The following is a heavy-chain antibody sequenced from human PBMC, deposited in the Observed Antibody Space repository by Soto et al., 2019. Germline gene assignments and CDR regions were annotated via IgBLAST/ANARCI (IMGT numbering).Heavy chain of an antibody. CDR3: ARSNPDVGTGFDP. J-gene: IGHJ5*02. V-gene: IGHV3-43*01. D-gene: IGHD1-7*01. CDR1: GFTFDDYT. Sequence: EVQLVESGGVVVQPGGTLRLSCAASGFTFDDYTMHWVRQAPGKGLEWVSLISWDGGSTYYADSVKGRFTISRDNSKNSLYLQMNSLRTEDTALYYCARSNPDVGTGFDPWGQGTLVTVSS. CDR2: ISWDGGST.